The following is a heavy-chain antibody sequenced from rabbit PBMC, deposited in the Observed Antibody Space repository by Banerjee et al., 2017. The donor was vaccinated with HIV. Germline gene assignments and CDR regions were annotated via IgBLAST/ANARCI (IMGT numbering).Heavy chain of an antibody. Sequence: QEQLEESGGDLVKPEGSLTLTCTVSGFDFSSNVMTWVRQAPGKGLEWIGYIDTGSGSTYYASWAKGRFTISKTSSTTVTLQMTSLTAADTATYFCARYYDLGGWNLWGQGTLVTVS. CDR1: GFDFSSNV. V-gene: IGHV1S45*01. CDR2: IDTGSGST. CDR3: ARYYDLGGWNL. J-gene: IGHJ4*01. D-gene: IGHD4-1*01.